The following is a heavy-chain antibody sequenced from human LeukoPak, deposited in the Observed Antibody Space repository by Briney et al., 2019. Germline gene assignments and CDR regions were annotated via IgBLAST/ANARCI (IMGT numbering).Heavy chain of an antibody. Sequence: SETLSLTCAVYGGSFSGYYWSWIRQPPGKGLEWIGEINHSGSTNYNPSLKSRVTISVDTSKNQFSLKLSSVTAADTAVYYCARGHYYYDSSGYYFSFDYWGQGTLVTVSS. CDR1: GGSFSGYY. J-gene: IGHJ4*02. CDR2: INHSGST. V-gene: IGHV4-34*01. CDR3: ARGHYYYDSSGYYFSFDY. D-gene: IGHD3-22*01.